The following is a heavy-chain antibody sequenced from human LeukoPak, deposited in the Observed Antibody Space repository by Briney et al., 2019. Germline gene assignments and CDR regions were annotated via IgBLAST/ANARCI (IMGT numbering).Heavy chain of an antibody. CDR3: ARVYHYDTTGYYY. CDR2: VNSDGSST. CDR1: GFTFSSYW. J-gene: IGHJ4*02. Sequence: GGSPRLSCAASGFTFSSYWMHWVRQAPGKGLVWVSRVNSDGSSTSYADSVKGRFTISRDNAKNTMYLQMNSLRAEDTAVYYCARVYHYDTTGYYYWGQGTLVTVSS. V-gene: IGHV3-74*01. D-gene: IGHD3-22*01.